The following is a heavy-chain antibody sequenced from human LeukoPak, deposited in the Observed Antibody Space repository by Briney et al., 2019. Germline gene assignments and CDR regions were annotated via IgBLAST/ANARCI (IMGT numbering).Heavy chain of an antibody. Sequence: SETLSLTCAVYGGSFSGYYWSWIRQPPGKGLEWIGDIYYSGTTSYNSSLRSRVTISADTSKNQFSLNLKSVTTADTAVYYCARMSCSGGSCHDEYWGQGTLVTVSS. D-gene: IGHD2-15*01. CDR3: ARMSCSGGSCHDEY. V-gene: IGHV4-59*01. CDR2: IYYSGTT. J-gene: IGHJ4*02. CDR1: GGSFSGYY.